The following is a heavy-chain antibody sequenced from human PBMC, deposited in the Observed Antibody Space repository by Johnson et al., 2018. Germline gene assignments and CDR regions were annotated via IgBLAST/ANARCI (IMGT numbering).Heavy chain of an antibody. Sequence: QVQLVESGGGVVQPGRSLRLSCAASGFTFSSYGMHWVRQAPGKGLEWGAVISYDGSNKYYADSGKGRFTISRDDSKNTQYLQMNSLRAEDTAVYYCAKDLYSSMSCCPGVWGKGTTVTVSS. V-gene: IGHV3-30*18. D-gene: IGHD2-2*01. J-gene: IGHJ6*04. CDR3: AKDLYSSMSCCPGV. CDR2: ISYDGSNK. CDR1: GFTFSSYG.